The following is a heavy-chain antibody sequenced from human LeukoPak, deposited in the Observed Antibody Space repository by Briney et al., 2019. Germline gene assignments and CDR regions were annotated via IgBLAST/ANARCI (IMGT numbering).Heavy chain of an antibody. V-gene: IGHV3-48*04. CDR1: GFSFNFHS. CDR3: TRDGGYSGFDFDY. CDR2: MTASGVT. J-gene: IGHJ4*02. Sequence: QPGGSLRLSCAASGFSFNFHSMNWVRQAPGKGLEWISYMTASGVTMYAEPVYGRFTISRDNDKKSVYLQMISLRVEDTAVYFCTRDGGYSGFDFDYWGQGVLVTVSS. D-gene: IGHD5-12*01.